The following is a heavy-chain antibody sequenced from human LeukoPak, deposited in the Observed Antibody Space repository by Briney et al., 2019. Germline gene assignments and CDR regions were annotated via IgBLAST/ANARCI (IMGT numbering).Heavy chain of an antibody. V-gene: IGHV3-21*01. D-gene: IGHD6-19*01. Sequence: GGSQGLLQAASGFTFHSYSTNWVRQAPGKGLEWVSSISSSSSYTYYADSVKGRFTISRDNANNSLYLQMNGLRADDTAVYYCARFLFGGWDLDDWGQGTLVTVSS. CDR2: ISSSSSYT. J-gene: IGHJ4*02. CDR3: ARFLFGGWDLDD. CDR1: GFTFHSYS.